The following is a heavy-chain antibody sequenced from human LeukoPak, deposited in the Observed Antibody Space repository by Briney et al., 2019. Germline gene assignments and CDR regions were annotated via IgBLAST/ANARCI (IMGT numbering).Heavy chain of an antibody. Sequence: GGSLSLSCAASGFTFSSYGMHWVRQAPGKGLDWVSVISYSCSNKYYADSVKSRFTISRDNSKNKLYLQMNSLRAEDTAVYYCTKDRGYWSGGSWYYFDCWGQGTLVTVSS. V-gene: IGHV3-30*18. J-gene: IGHJ4*02. CDR2: ISYSCSNK. CDR1: GFTFSSYG. D-gene: IGHD2-15*01. CDR3: TKDRGYWSGGSWYYFDC.